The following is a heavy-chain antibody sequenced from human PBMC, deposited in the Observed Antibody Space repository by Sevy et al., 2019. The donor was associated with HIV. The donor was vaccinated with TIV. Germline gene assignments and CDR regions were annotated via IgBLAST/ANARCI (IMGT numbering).Heavy chain of an antibody. Sequence: ASVKVSCKASGYTFTSYGISWVRQAPGQGLEWMGWISAYNGNTNYAQKLQGRVTMTTDTSTSTAYMELRSLRSDDTAVYYCARAQVPAAVAEYFQHWGPGTLVTVSS. CDR3: ARAQVPAAVAEYFQH. J-gene: IGHJ1*01. CDR2: ISAYNGNT. V-gene: IGHV1-18*01. D-gene: IGHD2-2*01. CDR1: GYTFTSYG.